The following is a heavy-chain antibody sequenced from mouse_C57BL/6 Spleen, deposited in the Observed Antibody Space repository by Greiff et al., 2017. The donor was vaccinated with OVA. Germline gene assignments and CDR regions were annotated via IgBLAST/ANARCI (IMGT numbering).Heavy chain of an antibody. CDR1: GYTFTDYY. CDR2: IYPGSGNT. CDR3: ARDGGFAY. J-gene: IGHJ3*01. V-gene: IGHV1-76*01. Sequence: VKLQESGAELVRPGASVKLSCKASGYTFTDYYINWVKQRPGQGLEWIARIYPGSGNTYYNEKFKGKATLTAEKSSSTAYMQLSSLTSEDSAVYFCARDGGFAYWGQGTLVTVSA.